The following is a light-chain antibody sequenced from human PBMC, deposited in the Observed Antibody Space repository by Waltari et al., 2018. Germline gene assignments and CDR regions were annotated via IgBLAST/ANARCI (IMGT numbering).Light chain of an antibody. CDR2: GAS. CDR3: QQYSNWPHPN. Sequence: EIVLTQSPATLSLSPGERATLSCRASQSVSSSLAWYQQKPGQAPSLLIYGASSRATGIPDRFRGSGSGTDFTLTISSLEPEDFAVYYCQQYSNWPHPNFGGGTKVEIK. J-gene: IGKJ4*01. V-gene: IGKV3-15*01. CDR1: QSVSSS.